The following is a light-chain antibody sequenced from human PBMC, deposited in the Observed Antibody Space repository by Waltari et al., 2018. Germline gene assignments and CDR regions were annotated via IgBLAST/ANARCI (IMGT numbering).Light chain of an antibody. CDR3: QTGGHGTWV. Sequence: QQPGGGPRDPMKVNCDGGHRPGGELPDRFSGSTSGTATYLTISALQAEDEADYYCQTGGHGTWVFGGGTKLTVL. J-gene: IGLJ3*02. CDR2: VNCDGGH. V-gene: IGLV4-69*01.